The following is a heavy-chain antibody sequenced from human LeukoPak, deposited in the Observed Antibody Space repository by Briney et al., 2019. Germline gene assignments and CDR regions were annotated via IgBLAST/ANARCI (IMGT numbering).Heavy chain of an antibody. CDR3: ADGYSSGWYFDY. CDR1: GFTFSSYG. J-gene: IGHJ4*02. Sequence: PGGSLRLSCAASGFTFSSYGMHWVRQAPGKGLEWVAFIRYDGSNKYYADSVKGRFTISRDNSKNTLYLLMNGLRAEDTAVYYCADGYSSGWYFDYWGQGTLVTVSS. V-gene: IGHV3-30*02. CDR2: IRYDGSNK. D-gene: IGHD6-19*01.